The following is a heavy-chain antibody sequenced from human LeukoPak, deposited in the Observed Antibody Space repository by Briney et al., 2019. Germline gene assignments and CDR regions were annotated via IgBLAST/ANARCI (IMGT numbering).Heavy chain of an antibody. CDR3: ARDLSGYREEAFDI. D-gene: IGHD5-18*01. Sequence: SETLSLTCTVSGGSISSGGYYWSWIRQHPGKGLEWIGYIYYSGSTYYNPSLKSRVTISVDTSKNQFSLKLSSVTAADTAVYYCARDLSGYREEAFDIWGQGTMVTVSS. V-gene: IGHV4-31*03. J-gene: IGHJ3*02. CDR1: GGSISSGGYY. CDR2: IYYSGST.